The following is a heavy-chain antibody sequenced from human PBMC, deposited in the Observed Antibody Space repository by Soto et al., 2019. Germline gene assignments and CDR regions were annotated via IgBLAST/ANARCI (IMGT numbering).Heavy chain of an antibody. D-gene: IGHD3-22*01. V-gene: IGHV4-34*01. CDR3: AREHNYYDSSGYPPDS. Sequence: SETLSLTCAVYGGSFSGYYWSWIRQPPGKGLEWIGEINHSGSTNYNPSLKSRVTISVDTSKNQFSLKLSSVTAADTAVYYCAREHNYYDSSGYPPDSWGQGTLVTAPQ. CDR2: INHSGST. CDR1: GGSFSGYY. J-gene: IGHJ4*02.